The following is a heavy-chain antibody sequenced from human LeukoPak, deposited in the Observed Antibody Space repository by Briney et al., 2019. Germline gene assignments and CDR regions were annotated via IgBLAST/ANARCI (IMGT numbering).Heavy chain of an antibody. D-gene: IGHD3-9*01. Sequence: PEASVNVSCKASGGTFSSYAISWVRQAPGQGLEWMGGIIPIFGTANYAQKFQGRVTITADESTSTAYMELSSLRSEDTAVYYCARAYYDILTGHYMDYWGQGTLVTVSS. CDR2: IIPIFGTA. V-gene: IGHV1-69*13. CDR3: ARAYYDILTGHYMDY. J-gene: IGHJ4*02. CDR1: GGTFSSYA.